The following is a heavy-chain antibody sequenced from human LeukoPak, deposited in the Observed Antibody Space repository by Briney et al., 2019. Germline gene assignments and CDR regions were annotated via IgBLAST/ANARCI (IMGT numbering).Heavy chain of an antibody. CDR2: IYTSGST. Sequence: PSETLSLTCTVSGGSISSYYWSWIRQPAGKDRDWIGRIYTSGSTNYNPSLKSRVTMSVDTSKNQFSLKLSSVTAVDTAVYYCARDLPTLGAPFDYWGQGTLVTVSS. V-gene: IGHV4-4*07. CDR3: ARDLPTLGAPFDY. CDR1: GGSISSYY. J-gene: IGHJ4*02. D-gene: IGHD3-16*01.